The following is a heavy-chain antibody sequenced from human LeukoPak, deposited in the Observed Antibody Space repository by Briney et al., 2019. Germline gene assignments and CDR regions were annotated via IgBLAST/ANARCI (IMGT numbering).Heavy chain of an antibody. D-gene: IGHD3-22*01. CDR1: GGTFSSCA. J-gene: IGHJ4*02. Sequence: ASVKVSCKASGGTFSSCASSWVRQAPGQGLEWMGRIIPILGIAKYAQKFQGRGTITADKSTSTAYMELSSLRSEDTAVYYCARVWYDNSGYAIYFDYWGQGTLVTVSS. CDR2: IIPILGIA. V-gene: IGHV1-69*04. CDR3: ARVWYDNSGYAIYFDY.